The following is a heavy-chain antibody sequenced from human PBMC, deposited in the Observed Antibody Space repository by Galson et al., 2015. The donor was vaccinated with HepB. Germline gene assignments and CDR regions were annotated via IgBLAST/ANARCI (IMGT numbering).Heavy chain of an antibody. D-gene: IGHD2-2*01. CDR1: GFIFSSHA. CDR2: ISSSSSYI. V-gene: IGHV3-21*01. CDR3: ARDGAGYCSSTSCYYYYYYYMDV. Sequence: SLRLSCAASGFIFSSHAMSWLRQAPGKGLEWVSSISSSSSYIYYADSVKGRFTISRDNAKNSLYLQMNSLRAEDTAVYYCARDGAGYCSSTSCYYYYYYYMDVWGKGTTVTVSS. J-gene: IGHJ6*03.